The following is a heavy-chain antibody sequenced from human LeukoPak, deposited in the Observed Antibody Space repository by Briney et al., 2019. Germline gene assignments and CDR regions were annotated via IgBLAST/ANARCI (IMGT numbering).Heavy chain of an antibody. CDR3: ARDRRICSSTSCYTAAFDI. CDR2: ISAYNGNT. D-gene: IGHD2-2*02. V-gene: IGHV1-18*01. J-gene: IGHJ3*02. Sequence: ASVKVSCKASGYTFTSYGISWVRQAPGQGPEWMGWISAYNGNTNYAQKLQGRVTMTTDTSTSTAYMELRSLRSDDTAVYYCARDRRICSSTSCYTAAFDIWGQGTMVTVS. CDR1: GYTFTSYG.